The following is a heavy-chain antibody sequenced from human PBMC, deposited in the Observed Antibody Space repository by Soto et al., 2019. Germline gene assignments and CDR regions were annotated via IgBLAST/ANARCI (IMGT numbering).Heavy chain of an antibody. D-gene: IGHD1-26*01. V-gene: IGHV3-30-3*01. Sequence: GGSLRLSCAASGFTFSSYAMHWVRQAPGKGLEWVAVISYDGSYKYYADSVKGRFTIPRDNSKNTLYLHMNGLRAEATPLYYCAIQVGGGEQLHCFYPRGQGNLGTVPS. CDR1: GFTFSSYA. CDR3: AIQVGGGEQLHCFYP. CDR2: ISYDGSYK. J-gene: IGHJ5*02.